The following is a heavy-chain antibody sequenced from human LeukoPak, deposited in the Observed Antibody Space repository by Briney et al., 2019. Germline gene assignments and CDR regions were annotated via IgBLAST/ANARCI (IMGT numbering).Heavy chain of an antibody. V-gene: IGHV1-18*01. CDR1: GYTFTSYG. Sequence: ASVKVSCKASGYTFTSYGISWVRQAPGQGLEWMGWISAYNGNTNYAQKLQGRVTTTTDTSTSTAYMELRSLRSDDTAVYYCARLTGIAARPGWFDPWGQGTLVTVSS. D-gene: IGHD6-6*01. J-gene: IGHJ5*02. CDR2: ISAYNGNT. CDR3: ARLTGIAARPGWFDP.